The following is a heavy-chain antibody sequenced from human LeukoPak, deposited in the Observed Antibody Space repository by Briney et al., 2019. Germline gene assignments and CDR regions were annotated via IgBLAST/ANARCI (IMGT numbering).Heavy chain of an antibody. D-gene: IGHD6-19*01. CDR3: ARSHSIAVAGYNWFDP. CDR1: GYTFTSYD. V-gene: IGHV1-8*01. J-gene: IGHJ5*02. CDR2: MNPNSGNT. Sequence: GASVKVSCKASGYTFTSYDINWVRQATGQGLEWMGWMNPNSGNTGNAQKFQGRVTMTRDTSISTAYMELSSLRSEDTAVYYCARSHSIAVAGYNWFDPWGQGTLVTVSS.